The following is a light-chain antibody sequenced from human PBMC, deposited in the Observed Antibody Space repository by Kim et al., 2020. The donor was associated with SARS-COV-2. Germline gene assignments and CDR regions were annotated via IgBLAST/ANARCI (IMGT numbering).Light chain of an antibody. CDR3: QQHYIYPLT. Sequence: ASTGGRVTTSCPGSQDSSYSLAWYQQTPGEAPELMNYDAFTLQSGAPPRFSGSGSGTDFPLTISYLQSEDVATYYRQQHYIYPLTFGGGTKVDIK. J-gene: IGKJ4*01. V-gene: IGKV1-8*01. CDR2: DAF. CDR1: QDSSYS.